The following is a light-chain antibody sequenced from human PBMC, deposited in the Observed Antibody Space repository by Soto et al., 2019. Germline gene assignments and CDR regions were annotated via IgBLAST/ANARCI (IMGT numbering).Light chain of an antibody. J-gene: IGKJ4*01. CDR1: QSVSSSY. V-gene: IGKV3-20*01. Sequence: EIVLTQSPGTLSLSPGERATLSCRASQSVSSSYLAWYQQKPGQALRLLIYGASSRATGIPDRFSGSGSGTDLTLTISRLEPEDFAVYYCQQYGSSPLTFGGGTKVEIK. CDR2: GAS. CDR3: QQYGSSPLT.